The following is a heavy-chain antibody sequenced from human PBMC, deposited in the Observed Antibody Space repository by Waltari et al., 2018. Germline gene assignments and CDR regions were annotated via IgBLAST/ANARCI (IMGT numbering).Heavy chain of an antibody. D-gene: IGHD2-15*01. CDR1: GFTASSNY. CDR2: IYSSGTT. Sequence: EVQLVESGGDLVQPGGSLRLSCAASGFTASSNYMSWVRQAPGAGLEWVPIIYSSGTTDSAGSVKGRFTMSRDNSKNTLYLHMNSLRVEDTAVYYCARVTIGPCSGGNCLDYFDYWGQGTLVTVSS. CDR3: ARVTIGPCSGGNCLDYFDY. J-gene: IGHJ4*02. V-gene: IGHV3-66*01.